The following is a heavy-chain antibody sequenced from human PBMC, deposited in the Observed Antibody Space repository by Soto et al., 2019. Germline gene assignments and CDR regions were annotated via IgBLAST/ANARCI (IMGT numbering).Heavy chain of an antibody. V-gene: IGHV4-4*02. CDR3: ARDPGPSYCGGDCYAPWAFDI. D-gene: IGHD2-21*02. CDR2: IYHSGST. Sequence: QVQLQESGPGLVKPSGTLSLTCAVSGGSISSSNWWSWVRQPPGKGLEWIGEIYHSGSTNYNPSLQSRVTISVDQSKNQFSLKLSSVTAADTAVYYCARDPGPSYCGGDCYAPWAFDIWGQGTMVTVSS. CDR1: GGSISSSNW. J-gene: IGHJ3*02.